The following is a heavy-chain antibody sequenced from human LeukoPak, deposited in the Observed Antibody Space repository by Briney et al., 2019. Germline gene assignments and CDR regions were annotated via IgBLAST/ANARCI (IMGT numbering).Heavy chain of an antibody. V-gene: IGHV1-18*01. Sequence: ASVKVSCEASGGTFSSYAISWVRQAPGQGLEWMGWMNPNSGNTGYAQKLQGRVTMTTDTSTSTAYMELRSLRSDDTAVYYCARDRASPYDYVWGSYRPLDAFDIWGQGTMVTVSS. CDR1: GGTFSSYA. CDR3: ARDRASPYDYVWGSYRPLDAFDI. D-gene: IGHD3-16*02. J-gene: IGHJ3*02. CDR2: MNPNSGNT.